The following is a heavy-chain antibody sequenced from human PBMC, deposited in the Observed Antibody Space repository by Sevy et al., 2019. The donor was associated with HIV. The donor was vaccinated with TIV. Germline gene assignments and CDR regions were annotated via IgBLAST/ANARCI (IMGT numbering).Heavy chain of an antibody. CDR3: ARAYYYDSSAYRFDD. J-gene: IGHJ4*02. V-gene: IGHV1-2*06. D-gene: IGHD3-22*01. CDR1: GYTFNAYF. Sequence: ASVKDSCKASGYTFNAYFMHWVRQAPGQGLEWMGRINPNSGDTTYAQKFQGRVTMSRDTSISTAYMELHRLTSDDTAVYYCARAYYYDSSAYRFDDWGQGTLVTVSS. CDR2: INPNSGDT.